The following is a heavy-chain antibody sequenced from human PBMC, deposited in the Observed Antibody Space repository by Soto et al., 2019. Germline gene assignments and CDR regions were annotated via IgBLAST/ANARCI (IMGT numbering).Heavy chain of an antibody. Sequence: EDVPCLASGYTITSYCIHWVRPAPGQRLEWMGWINAANGDTKYSPKFQGRVTITRDTSASTAYMELSSLRSEDTAVYYCLRRHVSATGIDWFDPWGQGTLGTGSS. J-gene: IGHJ5*02. V-gene: IGHV1-3*01. CDR3: LRRHVSATGIDWFDP. D-gene: IGHD6-13*01. CDR1: GYTITSYC. CDR2: INAANGDT.